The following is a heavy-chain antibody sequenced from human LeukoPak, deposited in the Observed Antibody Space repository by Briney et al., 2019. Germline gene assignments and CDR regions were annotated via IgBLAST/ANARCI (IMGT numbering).Heavy chain of an antibody. V-gene: IGHV4-59*01. CDR1: GGSISSYY. CDR2: IYYSGST. D-gene: IGHD1-26*01. Sequence: SETLSLTCTVSGGSISSYYWSWIRQPSGKGLEWIGYIYYSGSTNYNPSLKSRVTISVDTSKNQFSLKLSSVTAADTAVYYCARHGRIKLLPTPFDYWGQGTLVTVSS. CDR3: ARHGRIKLLPTPFDY. J-gene: IGHJ4*02.